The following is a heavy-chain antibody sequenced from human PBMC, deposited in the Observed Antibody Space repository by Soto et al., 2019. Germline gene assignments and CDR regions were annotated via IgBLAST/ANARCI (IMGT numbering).Heavy chain of an antibody. D-gene: IGHD6-6*01. Sequence: EVQVVESGGALVQPGGSLRLSCAASGFTVSSNYMSWVRQAPGKGLEWVSIIYSGGYTNYADSVKGRFTISRDNSKNTLYLQMNSLRAEDTAVYYCARSVPPDYWGQGTLVTVSS. CDR1: GFTVSSNY. CDR2: IYSGGYT. CDR3: ARSVPPDY. V-gene: IGHV3-66*01. J-gene: IGHJ4*02.